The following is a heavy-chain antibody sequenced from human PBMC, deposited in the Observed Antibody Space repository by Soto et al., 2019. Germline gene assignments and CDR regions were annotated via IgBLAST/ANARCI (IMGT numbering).Heavy chain of an antibody. D-gene: IGHD7-27*01. CDR1: GFTFSSYG. CDR2: ISYDGSNK. CDR3: AKNWGPDYYYYYGMDV. V-gene: IGHV3-30*18. J-gene: IGHJ6*02. Sequence: SLRLSCAASGFTFSSYGMHWVRQAPGKGLEWVAVISYDGSNKYYADSVKGRFTISRDNSKNTLYLQMNSLRAEDTAVYYCAKNWGPDYYYYYGMDVWGQGTTVTVSS.